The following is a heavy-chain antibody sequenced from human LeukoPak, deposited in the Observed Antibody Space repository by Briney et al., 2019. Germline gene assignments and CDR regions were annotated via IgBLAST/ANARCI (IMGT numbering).Heavy chain of an antibody. J-gene: IGHJ4*02. V-gene: IGHV1-69*13. CDR1: GGTFSSYA. CDR3: ARVLGGSGREYYFDY. CDR2: IIPIFGTA. Sequence: ASVKVSCKASGGTFSSYAISWVRQAPGQGLEWMGGIIPIFGTANYAQKFQGRVTITADESTSTAYMELSSLRSEDTAVYYCARVLGGSGREYYFDYWGQGTLVTVSS. D-gene: IGHD3-10*01.